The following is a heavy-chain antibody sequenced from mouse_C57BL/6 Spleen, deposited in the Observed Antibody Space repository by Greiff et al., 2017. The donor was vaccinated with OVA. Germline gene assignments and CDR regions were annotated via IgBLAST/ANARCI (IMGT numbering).Heavy chain of an antibody. CDR3: ARAWITTVEGYFDV. Sequence: VKLQQPGAELVKPGASVKLSCKASGYTFTSYWMHWVKQRPGQGLEWIGMIHPNSGSTNYNEKFKSKATLTVDKSSSTAYMQLSSLTSEDSAVYYCARAWITTVEGYFDVWGTGTTVTVSS. D-gene: IGHD1-1*01. J-gene: IGHJ1*03. CDR1: GYTFTSYW. V-gene: IGHV1-64*01. CDR2: IHPNSGST.